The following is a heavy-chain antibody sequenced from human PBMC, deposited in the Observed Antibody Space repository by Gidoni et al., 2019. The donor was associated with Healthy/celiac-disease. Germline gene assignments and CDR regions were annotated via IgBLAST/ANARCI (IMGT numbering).Heavy chain of an antibody. CDR2: INTNTGNP. CDR1: GYTFTSYA. Sequence: QVQLVQSGSELTKPGASVQVSCKASGYTFTSYAMNWVRQAPGQGLEWMGWINTNTGNPTYAQGFTGRFVFSLDTSVSTAYLQISSLKAEDTAVYYCARAQFPPFGELLFELDYWGQGTLVTVSS. CDR3: ARAQFPPFGELLFELDY. V-gene: IGHV7-4-1*02. D-gene: IGHD3-10*01. J-gene: IGHJ4*02.